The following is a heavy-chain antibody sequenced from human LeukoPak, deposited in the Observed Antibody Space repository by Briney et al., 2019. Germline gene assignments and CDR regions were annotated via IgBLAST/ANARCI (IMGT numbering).Heavy chain of an antibody. CDR2: IYYSGST. Sequence: SETLSLTRTVSGGSISSYYWSRIRQPPRKRLEWIGNIYYSGSTNYNPSLKSRVTISIDTSKNQFSLKLSSVTAADTAVYYCARDRRYFDSSAYHVYFDYWGQGTLVTVSS. CDR1: GGSISSYY. CDR3: ARDRRYFDSSAYHVYFDY. V-gene: IGHV4-59*01. D-gene: IGHD3-22*01. J-gene: IGHJ4*02.